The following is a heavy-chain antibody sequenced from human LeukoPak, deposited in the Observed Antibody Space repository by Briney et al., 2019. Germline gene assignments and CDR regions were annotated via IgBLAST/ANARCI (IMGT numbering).Heavy chain of an antibody. Sequence: GASVKVSCKASGYTFTSYGISWVRQAPGQGFEWMGWISAYNGNTNYAQKLQGRVTMTTDTSTSTAYMELRSLRSDDTAVYYCARDQSRYSSGWTPLKIWGQGTMVTVSS. CDR2: ISAYNGNT. J-gene: IGHJ3*02. CDR3: ARDQSRYSSGWTPLKI. D-gene: IGHD6-19*01. V-gene: IGHV1-18*01. CDR1: GYTFTSYG.